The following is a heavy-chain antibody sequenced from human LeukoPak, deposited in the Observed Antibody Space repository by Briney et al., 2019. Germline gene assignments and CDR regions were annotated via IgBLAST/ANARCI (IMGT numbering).Heavy chain of an antibody. D-gene: IGHD1-1*01. CDR1: GGSISSSSYY. CDR3: VRLNWNDPYYFDY. CDR2: IYYSGST. J-gene: IGHJ4*02. V-gene: IGHV4-39*07. Sequence: KPSETLSLTCTVSGGSISSSSYYWGWIRQPPGKGLEWIGSIYYSGSTYYNPSLKSRVTISVDMSKNQFSLKLSSVTAADTAVYYCVRLNWNDPYYFDYWGQGTLVTVSS.